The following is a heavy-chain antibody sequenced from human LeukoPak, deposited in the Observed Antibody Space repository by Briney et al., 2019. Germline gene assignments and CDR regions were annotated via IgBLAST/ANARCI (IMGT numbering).Heavy chain of an antibody. Sequence: SETLSLTCTVSGGSISSGGYYWSWIRLHPGKGLEWIGYIYYSGSTYYNPSLKSRVTISVDTSKNQFSLKLSSVTAADTAVYYCARDRYSSGWYYYYGMDVWGQGTTVTVSS. CDR3: ARDRYSSGWYYYYGMDV. CDR2: IYYSGST. CDR1: GGSISSGGYY. D-gene: IGHD6-19*01. J-gene: IGHJ6*02. V-gene: IGHV4-31*03.